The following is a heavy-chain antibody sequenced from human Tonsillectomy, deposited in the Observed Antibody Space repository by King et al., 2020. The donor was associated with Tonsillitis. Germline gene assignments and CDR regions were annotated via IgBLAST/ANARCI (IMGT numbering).Heavy chain of an antibody. D-gene: IGHD2-21*02. CDR3: ARDYCGADCYFFDY. V-gene: IGHV3-33*08. Sequence: VQLVESGGGVVQPGRSLRLSCGASGFTFNNYGMHWVRQAPGKGLEWVAVTWYDGSNEDYADSVKGRFTISRDNSKKTLYLQMNSLRAEDTAVYFCARDYCGADCYFFDYWGQGTLVTVSS. CDR1: GFTFNNYG. CDR2: TWYDGSNE. J-gene: IGHJ4*02.